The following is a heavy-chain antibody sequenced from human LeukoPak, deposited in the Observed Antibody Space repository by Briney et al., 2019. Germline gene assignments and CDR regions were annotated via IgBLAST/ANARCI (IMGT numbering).Heavy chain of an antibody. Sequence: ASVKVSCKASGYTFTSYGISWVRQAPGQGLEWMGWINPNSGGTNYAQKFQGRVTMTRDTSISTAYMELSRLRSDDTAVYYCARSRLKGWFDPWGQGTLVTVSS. CDR3: ARSRLKGWFDP. CDR2: INPNSGGT. D-gene: IGHD6-6*01. J-gene: IGHJ5*02. CDR1: GYTFTSYG. V-gene: IGHV1-2*02.